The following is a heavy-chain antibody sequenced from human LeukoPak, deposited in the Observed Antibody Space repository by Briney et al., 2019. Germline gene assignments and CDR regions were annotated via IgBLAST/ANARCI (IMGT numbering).Heavy chain of an antibody. CDR3: AKDYSSGWYGAFDY. D-gene: IGHD6-19*01. CDR2: ISWNSGSI. V-gene: IGHV3-9*01. J-gene: IGHJ4*02. CDR1: GFTFDDYA. Sequence: PGRPLRLSCAASGFTFDDYAMHWVRHAPGKGLEWVSGISWNSGSIGYADSVKGRFTISRDNAKNSLYLQMNSLRAEDTALYYCAKDYSSGWYGAFDYWGQGTLVTVSS.